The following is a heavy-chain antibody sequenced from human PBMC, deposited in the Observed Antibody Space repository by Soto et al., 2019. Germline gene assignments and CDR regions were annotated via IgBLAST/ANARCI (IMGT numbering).Heavy chain of an antibody. CDR2: IFYSGSS. CDR1: GGSISSSHSY. Sequence: QLQLQESRPGLVKPSETLSLTCTVSGGSISSSHSYWGWIRQPPGKGLEWIGTIFYSGSSYYNPTLKSRVTISVDTSKNQFSLTLNSMTAADTAVYYCARTGGDYDMDAFHIWGQGTMVTVSS. V-gene: IGHV4-39*01. J-gene: IGHJ3*02. D-gene: IGHD4-17*01. CDR3: ARTGGDYDMDAFHI.